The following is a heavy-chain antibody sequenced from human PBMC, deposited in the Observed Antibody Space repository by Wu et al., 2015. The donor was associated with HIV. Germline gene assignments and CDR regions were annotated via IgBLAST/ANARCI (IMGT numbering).Heavy chain of an antibody. CDR1: GFTFTSSA. V-gene: IGHV1-58*02. Sequence: QMQLVQSGPEVKKPGTSVKVSCKASGFTFTSSAMQWVRQARGQRLEWIGWIVVGSGNTNYAQKFQGRVTITADRFTSTAYMELSSLRSEDTAAYFCARGSILEMATASYYYYPMDVWGQGTTVTVSS. CDR2: IVVGSGNT. J-gene: IGHJ6*02. CDR3: ARGSILEMATASYYYYPMDV. D-gene: IGHD5-24*01.